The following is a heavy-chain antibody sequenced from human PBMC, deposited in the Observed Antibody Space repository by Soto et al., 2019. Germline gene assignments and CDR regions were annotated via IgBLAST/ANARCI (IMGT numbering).Heavy chain of an antibody. Sequence: SQTLSLTCAISGDSVSSNSAAWNWIRQSPSRGLEWLGRTYYRSKWYNDYAVSVKSRITINPDTSKNQFSLQLNSVTPEDTAVYYCARDYSSILPGDYYYGMEVWGQGTTVTVSS. CDR2: TYYRSKWYN. V-gene: IGHV6-1*01. CDR3: ARDYSSILPGDYYYGMEV. D-gene: IGHD6-13*01. J-gene: IGHJ6*02. CDR1: GDSVSSNSAA.